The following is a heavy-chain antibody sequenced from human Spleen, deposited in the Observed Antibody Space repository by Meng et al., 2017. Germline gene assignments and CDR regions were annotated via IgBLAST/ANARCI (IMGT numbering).Heavy chain of an antibody. V-gene: IGHV3-23*01. CDR2: ISGSGGST. D-gene: IGHD4/OR15-4a*01. J-gene: IGHJ5*02. Sequence: GESLKISCAASGFTFSSYAMSWVRQAPGKGLEWVSAISGSGGSTYYADSVKGRFTISRDNSKNTLYLQMNSLRAEDTAVYYCAKDRLEVLTLGFAGAWGQGTQVTVSS. CDR1: GFTFSSYA. CDR3: AKDRLEVLTLGFAGA.